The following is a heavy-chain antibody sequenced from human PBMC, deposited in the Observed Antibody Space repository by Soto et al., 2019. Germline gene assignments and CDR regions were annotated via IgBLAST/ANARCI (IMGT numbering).Heavy chain of an antibody. Sequence: PGGSLRLSCAASGFTFSSYAMHWVRQAPGKGLEWVAVISYDGSNKYYADSVKGRFTISRDNSKNTLYLQMNSLRAEDTAVYYCARDGLCGGDCYSIEYYYYGMDVWGQGTTVTVS. CDR3: ARDGLCGGDCYSIEYYYYGMDV. D-gene: IGHD2-21*02. CDR2: ISYDGSNK. J-gene: IGHJ6*02. V-gene: IGHV3-30-3*01. CDR1: GFTFSSYA.